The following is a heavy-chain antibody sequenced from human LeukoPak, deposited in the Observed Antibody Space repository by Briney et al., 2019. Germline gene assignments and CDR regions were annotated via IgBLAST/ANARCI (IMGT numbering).Heavy chain of an antibody. J-gene: IGHJ4*02. CDR3: ARVNYGSATKEDY. V-gene: IGHV4-31*03. D-gene: IGHD3-10*01. CDR1: GGTISGSSYY. CDR2: IYYSGSA. Sequence: SETLSLTCTVSGGTISGSSYYWGWIRQPPGKGLEWIGYIYYSGSAYYNPSLKSRVTISVDTSENQFSLKLSSVTAADTAVYYCARVNYGSATKEDYWGQGTLVTVSS.